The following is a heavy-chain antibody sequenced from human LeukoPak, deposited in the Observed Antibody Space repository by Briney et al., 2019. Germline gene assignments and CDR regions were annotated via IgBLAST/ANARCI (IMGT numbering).Heavy chain of an antibody. CDR3: ARDRKLRYFDWLPRYYYGMDV. CDR2: ISAYNGNT. CDR1: GYTFTSYG. V-gene: IGHV1-18*01. J-gene: IGHJ6*02. D-gene: IGHD3-9*01. Sequence: ASAKVSCKASGYTFTSYGISWVRQAPGQGLEWMGWISAYNGNTNYAQKLQGRVTMTTDTSTSTAYMELRSLRSDDTAVYYCARDRKLRYFDWLPRYYYGMDVWGQGTTVTVSS.